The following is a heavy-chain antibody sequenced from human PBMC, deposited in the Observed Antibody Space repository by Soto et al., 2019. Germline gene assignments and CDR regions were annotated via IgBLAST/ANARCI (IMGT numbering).Heavy chain of an antibody. V-gene: IGHV4-30-4*01. D-gene: IGHD6-6*01. CDR3: ARSFSSSPWDY. Sequence: QVQLQESGPGLVKPSQTLSLTCTVSGGSISSGDYYWSWIRQPPGKGLEWIGYIYYSGSTYYNPFLKTRVTISVDTSKYQFSLKLSSVTAADTAVYYCARSFSSSPWDYWGQGTLVTVSS. J-gene: IGHJ4*02. CDR1: GGSISSGDYY. CDR2: IYYSGST.